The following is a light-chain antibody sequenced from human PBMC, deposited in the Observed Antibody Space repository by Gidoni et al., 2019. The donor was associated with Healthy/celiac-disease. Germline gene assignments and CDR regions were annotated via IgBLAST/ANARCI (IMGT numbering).Light chain of an antibody. V-gene: IGLV3-1*01. J-gene: IGLJ2*01. CDR2: QDS. CDR3: QAWDRSTHVV. Sequence: SSELTQPPSVSVSPGQTASITCSGDKLGDKYACWYQQKPGQSPVLVIYQDSKRPSGIPERFSGSNSGNTATLTIRGTQAMDEADYYCQAWDRSTHVVFGGGNKLTVL. CDR1: KLGDKY.